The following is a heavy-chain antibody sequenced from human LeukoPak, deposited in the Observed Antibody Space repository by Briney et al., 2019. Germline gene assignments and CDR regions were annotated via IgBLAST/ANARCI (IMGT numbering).Heavy chain of an antibody. V-gene: IGHV4-59*01. CDR3: ARVHGGHSLRPFDI. D-gene: IGHD4-23*01. CDR2: SYYSGST. CDR1: GGXISSYY. Sequence: PSETLSLTCTGSGGXISSYYWSWIRQPPGKGLEFIGYSYYSGSTNYNPYLTRRVTISIDTSTNQFSLKLSSVTAADTAVYYCARVHGGHSLRPFDIWRQGTMVTVSS. J-gene: IGHJ3*02.